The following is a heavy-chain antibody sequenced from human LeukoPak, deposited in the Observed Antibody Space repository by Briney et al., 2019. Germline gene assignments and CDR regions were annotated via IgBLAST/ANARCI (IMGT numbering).Heavy chain of an antibody. D-gene: IGHD1-26*01. V-gene: IGHV4-61*02. CDR2: LHTSGST. CDR1: GGSISSGNYY. CDR3: ARDRGGIVGDTNAFDI. Sequence: SQTLSLTCTVSGGSISSGNYYWSWVRQPAGKGLQWIGRLHTSGSTNYNPSLGSRVTISVDTSDHQFTLKLRSMTAADTAVYYCARDRGGIVGDTNAFDIWGQGTMVTVSS. J-gene: IGHJ3*02.